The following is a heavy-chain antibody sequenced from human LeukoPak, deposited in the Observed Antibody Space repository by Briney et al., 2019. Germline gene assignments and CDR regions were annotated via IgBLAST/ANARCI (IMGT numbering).Heavy chain of an antibody. J-gene: IGHJ5*02. CDR2: ISGSGGST. V-gene: IGHV3-23*01. CDR3: ARVQRYCSNNRCSNWFDP. D-gene: IGHD2-2*01. Sequence: GGSLRLSCAASGFTFRSYAMSWVRQAPGKGLEWVSAISGSGGSTYYADSVKGRFTISRDNSKNTLYLQMNSLRAEDTAVYYCARVQRYCSNNRCSNWFDPWGQGTLVTVSS. CDR1: GFTFRSYA.